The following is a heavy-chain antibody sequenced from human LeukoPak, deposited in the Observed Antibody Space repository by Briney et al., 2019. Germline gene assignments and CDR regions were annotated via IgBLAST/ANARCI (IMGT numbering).Heavy chain of an antibody. V-gene: IGHV3-30*04. D-gene: IGHD3-10*01. CDR1: GFTLSAYS. Sequence: GRSLRLSCAASGFTLSAYSMHWVRQAPGKGLEWAAVVSSIGRQEYYADSVRGRFTISGDDSKNTLYLQMTSLTVEDTGLYYCARAFAGAPFDLWGRGTLVTVSS. J-gene: IGHJ2*01. CDR3: ARAFAGAPFDL. CDR2: VSSIGRQE.